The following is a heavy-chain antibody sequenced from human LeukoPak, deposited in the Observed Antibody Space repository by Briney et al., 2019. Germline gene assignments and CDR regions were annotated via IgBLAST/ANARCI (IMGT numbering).Heavy chain of an antibody. V-gene: IGHV4-39*07. CDR2: IYYSGST. CDR1: GGSISSSSYY. J-gene: IGHJ5*02. Sequence: SETLSLTCTVSGGSISSSSYYWGWIRQPPGKGLEWIGSIYYSGSTYYNPSLKSRVTISVDTSKNQFSLKLSSVTAADTAVYYCARGRYYYGSGSRNWFDPWGQGTLVTVSS. CDR3: ARGRYYYGSGSRNWFDP. D-gene: IGHD3-10*01.